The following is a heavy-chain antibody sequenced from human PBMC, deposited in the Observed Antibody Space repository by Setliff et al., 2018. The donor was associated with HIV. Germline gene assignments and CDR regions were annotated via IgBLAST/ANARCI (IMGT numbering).Heavy chain of an antibody. CDR3: ARREYNYVPRAFDL. J-gene: IGHJ3*01. Sequence: GGSLRLSCVGSGFTFSTYSMSWVRQVPGKGLEWIAYIYPSYSTVHYGDSVKGQFTISTDNAKNSVFLQMDSLRAEDTAVYYCARREYNYVPRAFDLWGQGTMVTVSS. CDR2: IYPSYSTV. D-gene: IGHD3-10*02. V-gene: IGHV3-48*01. CDR1: GFTFSTYS.